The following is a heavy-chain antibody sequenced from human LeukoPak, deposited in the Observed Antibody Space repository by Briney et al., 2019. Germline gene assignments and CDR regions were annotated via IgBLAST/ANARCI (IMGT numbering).Heavy chain of an antibody. CDR2: IDGGGSIT. V-gene: IGHV3-23*01. Sequence: PGGSLRLSCAASGSTFSNYAMSWVRQAPPKGLEWVSTIDGGGSITYYADPVKGRFTISRDNSKNTRYLQMNSLRAEDTAVYYCAREVPHFDYWGQGTLVTVSS. J-gene: IGHJ4*02. D-gene: IGHD4/OR15-4a*01. CDR1: GSTFSNYA. CDR3: AREVPHFDY.